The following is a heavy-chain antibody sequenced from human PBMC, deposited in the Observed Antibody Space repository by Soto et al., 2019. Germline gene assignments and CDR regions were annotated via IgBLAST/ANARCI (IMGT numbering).Heavy chain of an antibody. CDR2: INPNSGGT. CDR1: GYTFTGYY. V-gene: IGHV1-2*04. D-gene: IGHD3-10*02. Sequence: ASVKVSCKASGYTFTGYYMHWVRQAPGQGLEWMGWINPNSGGTNYAQKFQSWVTMTRDTSISAAYMELSRLKYDDTAVYHCARDTMSRGSPYHFDYCRQETMVAVCS. J-gene: IGHJ4*02. CDR3: ARDTMSRGSPYHFDY.